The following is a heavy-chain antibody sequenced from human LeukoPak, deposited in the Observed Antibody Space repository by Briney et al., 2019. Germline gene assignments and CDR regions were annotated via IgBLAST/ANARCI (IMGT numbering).Heavy chain of an antibody. J-gene: IGHJ3*02. CDR3: ARESPGIAAAGDDAFDI. CDR1: GGSISSYY. CDR2: IYYSGST. D-gene: IGHD6-13*01. V-gene: IGHV4-59*12. Sequence: PSETLSLTCTVSGGSISSYYWSWIRQPPGKGLEWIGYIYYSGSTNYNPSLKSRVTISVDTSKNQFSLKLSSVTAADTAVYYCARESPGIAAAGDDAFDIWGQGTMVTVSS.